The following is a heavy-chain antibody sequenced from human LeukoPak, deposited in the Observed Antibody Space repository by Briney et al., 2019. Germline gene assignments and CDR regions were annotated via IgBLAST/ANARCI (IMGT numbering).Heavy chain of an antibody. J-gene: IGHJ5*02. CDR3: AKCPFITGTTIWFDP. D-gene: IGHD1-7*01. CDR1: GFTFSSYA. Sequence: GGSLRLSCAASGFTFSSYAMSWVRQAPGKGLEWVSAISGSGGSTYYVDSVKGRFTISRDNSKNTLYLQMNSLRAEDTAVYYCAKCPFITGTTIWFDPWGQGTLVTVSS. CDR2: ISGSGGST. V-gene: IGHV3-23*01.